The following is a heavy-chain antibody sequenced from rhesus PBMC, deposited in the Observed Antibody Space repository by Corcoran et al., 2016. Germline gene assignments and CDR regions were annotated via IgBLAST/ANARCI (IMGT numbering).Heavy chain of an antibody. CDR2: ISSDGSRT. CDR1: GFTFSSYW. Sequence: EVQLVESGGGLVQPGGSLRLSCAAPGFTFSSYWMYWVRQAPGKGLEWVSRISSDGSRTYYADSVKGRFTISRENAKNSLYLQMNSLRPEDTAVYYCTYFDYWGQGVLVTVSS. CDR3: TYFDY. V-gene: IGHV3-119*01. J-gene: IGHJ4*01.